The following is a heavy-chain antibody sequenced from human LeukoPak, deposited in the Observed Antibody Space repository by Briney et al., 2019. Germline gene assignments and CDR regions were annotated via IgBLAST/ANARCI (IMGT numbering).Heavy chain of an antibody. Sequence: GGSLRLSCAASGFTFDDYGMSWVRQAPGKGLEWVSGINWNGSSTGYADSVKGRFTISRDNAKNSLYLQMNSLRAEDTALYYCARDQSGYSGYDTGGAFDIWGQGTMVTVSS. V-gene: IGHV3-20*04. J-gene: IGHJ3*02. CDR3: ARDQSGYSGYDTGGAFDI. CDR2: INWNGSST. D-gene: IGHD5-12*01. CDR1: GFTFDDYG.